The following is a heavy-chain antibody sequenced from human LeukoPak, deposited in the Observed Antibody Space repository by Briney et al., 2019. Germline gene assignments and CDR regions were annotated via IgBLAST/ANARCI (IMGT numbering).Heavy chain of an antibody. D-gene: IGHD3-9*01. CDR2: IRYDGSNK. CDR3: ARDVRYFDWLLGSFDY. CDR1: GFTFSSYG. J-gene: IGHJ4*02. V-gene: IGHV3-30*02. Sequence: GGSLRLSCAASGFTFSSYGMHWVRQAPGKGLEWVAFIRYDGSNKYYADSVKGRFTISRDNAKDSLYLQMNSLRAEDTAVYYCARDVRYFDWLLGSFDYWGQGTLVTVSS.